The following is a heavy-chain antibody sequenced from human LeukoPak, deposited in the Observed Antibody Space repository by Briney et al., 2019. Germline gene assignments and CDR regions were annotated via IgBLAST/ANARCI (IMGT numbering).Heavy chain of an antibody. CDR2: VKSKADGGTT. D-gene: IGHD2-15*01. Sequence: SLGSLRLSCAPSRFTLRDAWMSWVCQTPGKGRERVGRVKSKADGGTTDYAAPVKGRFTISRDDSKTSLYLQMNNLKTEDTAVYYCTTDARRVVGPKWGQGTLVSVSS. V-gene: IGHV3-15*01. J-gene: IGHJ4*02. CDR3: TTDARRVVGPK. CDR1: RFTLRDAW.